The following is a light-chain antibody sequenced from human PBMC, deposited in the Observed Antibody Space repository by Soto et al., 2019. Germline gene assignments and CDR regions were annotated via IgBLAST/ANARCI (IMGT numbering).Light chain of an antibody. V-gene: IGLV1-44*01. CDR2: SNN. Sequence: QSVLTQPPSASGIPGQRVTISCSGSSSNIGSNTVNWYQHLPGTAPKLLIYSNNQRPSGVPDRFSGSKSGTSASLAISGLQSEDEADYYCAAWDDSLNGPGVVFGGGTQLTVL. CDR3: AAWDDSLNGPGVV. J-gene: IGLJ2*01. CDR1: SSNIGSNT.